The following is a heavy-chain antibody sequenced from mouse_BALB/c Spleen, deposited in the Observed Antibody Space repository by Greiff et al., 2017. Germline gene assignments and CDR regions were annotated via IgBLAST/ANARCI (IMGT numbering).Heavy chain of an antibody. V-gene: IGHV5-12-2*01. J-gene: IGHJ4*01. D-gene: IGHD2-1*01. CDR2: ISNGGGST. CDR1: GFTFSSYT. CDR3: ARREDYGNHGGAMDY. Sequence: EVKLMESGGGLVQPGGSLKLSCAASGFTFSSYTMSWVRQTPEKRLEWVAYISNGGGSTYYPDTVKGRFTISRDNAKNTLYLQMSSLKSEDTAMYYCARREDYGNHGGAMDYWGQGTSVTVSS.